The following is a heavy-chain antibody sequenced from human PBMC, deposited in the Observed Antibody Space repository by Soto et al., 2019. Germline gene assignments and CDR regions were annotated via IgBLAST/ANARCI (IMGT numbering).Heavy chain of an antibody. CDR2: IYYSGSS. V-gene: IGHV4-30-4*01. CDR3: ARGMLDYGGHFDY. J-gene: IGHJ4*02. CDR1: GGSVSSGDFY. D-gene: IGHD4-17*01. Sequence: QVQLQESGPGLVKPSQTLSLTCTVFGGSVSSGDFYWSWIRQPPGKGLEWIGYIYYSGSSYYHPSLKSRVIISVDASKNQLSLNMRSVTAADTAVYFCARGMLDYGGHFDYWGRGTLVDVSS.